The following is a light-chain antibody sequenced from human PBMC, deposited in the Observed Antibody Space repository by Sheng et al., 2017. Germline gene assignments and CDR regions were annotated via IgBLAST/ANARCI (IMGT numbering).Light chain of an antibody. CDR3: QQYHDWRS. V-gene: IGKV3-15*01. Sequence: ETVMTKSPGTLSVSPGERATLSCRASQSVNTNLAWFQQRPGQAPRLLIYSASRRATDIPARFSGSGFGTQFTLTISSLQSEDCAVYYCQQYHDWRSFGQGTKVEI. CDR1: QSVNTN. CDR2: SAS. J-gene: IGKJ1*01.